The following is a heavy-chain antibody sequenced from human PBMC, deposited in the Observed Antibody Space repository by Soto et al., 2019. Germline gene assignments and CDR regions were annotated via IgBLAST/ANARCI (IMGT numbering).Heavy chain of an antibody. Sequence: EVQLLESGGGLVQPGGSLRLSCAASGFTFSSYAMSWVRQAPGKGLEWVSVISGSGGRTFSADSVKGRFTISRDNSNSTLFLHMNSLSADDTAVYYCAKGGVEVVPTVTTFDYWGQGTLVTVSS. CDR3: AKGGVEVVPTVTTFDY. J-gene: IGHJ4*02. CDR2: ISGSGGRT. CDR1: GFTFSSYA. V-gene: IGHV3-23*01. D-gene: IGHD3-3*01.